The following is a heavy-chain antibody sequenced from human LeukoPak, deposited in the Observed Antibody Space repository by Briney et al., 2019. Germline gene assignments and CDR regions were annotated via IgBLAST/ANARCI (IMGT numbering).Heavy chain of an antibody. CDR3: ARLPLGY. CDR1: GGSISSSSYY. D-gene: IGHD3-16*01. CDR2: IYYSGST. V-gene: IGHV4-39*01. J-gene: IGHJ4*02. Sequence: SETLSLTCTVSGGSISSSSYYWGWIRQPPGKGLEWIGSIYYSGSTYYDPSLKSRVTISVDTSKNQFSLKLSSVTAADTAVYYCARLPLGYWGQGTLVTVSS.